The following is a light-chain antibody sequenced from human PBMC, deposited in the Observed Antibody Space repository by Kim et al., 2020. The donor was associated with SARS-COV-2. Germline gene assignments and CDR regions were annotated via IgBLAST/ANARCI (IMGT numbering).Light chain of an antibody. CDR3: QSYDSSNHWV. V-gene: IGLV6-57*03. J-gene: IGLJ3*02. Sequence: VPIHAPPSGGSLASNYVQWYQQRPGSAPITLIYEDNQRPSGVPDRFSGSIESSSSSASLTISGLKTEDEADYYCQSYDSSNHWVFGGGTQLTVL. CDR1: GGSLASNY. CDR2: EDN.